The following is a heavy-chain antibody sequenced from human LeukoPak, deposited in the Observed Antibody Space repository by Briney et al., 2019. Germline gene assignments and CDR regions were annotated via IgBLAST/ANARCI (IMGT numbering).Heavy chain of an antibody. D-gene: IGHD1-7*01. Sequence: PSETLSLTCTVSGGSISSSDYYWGWIRQPPGERLEWIGTIYYNGNTYYNPSLQSRVIISVDTSKNQFSLKLTSVTAPDTAVYYCARTVRTHRFDYWGQGILVTASS. V-gene: IGHV4-39*01. CDR1: GGSISSSDYY. CDR2: IYYNGNT. J-gene: IGHJ4*02. CDR3: ARTVRTHRFDY.